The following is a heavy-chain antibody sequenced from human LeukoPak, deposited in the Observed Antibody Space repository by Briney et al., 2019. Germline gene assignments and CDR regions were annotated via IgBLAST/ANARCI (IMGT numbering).Heavy chain of an antibody. Sequence: GASVKVSCKVSGYTFTGYYMHWVRQAPGQGLEWMGWINPNSGGTNYAQKFQGRVTMTRDTSISTAYMELSRLRSDDTAVYYCARAGDYDILTGYYSGKFDPWGQGTLVTVSS. J-gene: IGHJ5*02. CDR1: GYTFTGYY. D-gene: IGHD3-9*01. V-gene: IGHV1-2*02. CDR3: ARAGDYDILTGYYSGKFDP. CDR2: INPNSGGT.